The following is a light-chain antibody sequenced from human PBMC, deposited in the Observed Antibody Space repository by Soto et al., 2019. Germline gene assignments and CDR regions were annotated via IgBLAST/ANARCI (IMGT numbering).Light chain of an antibody. CDR2: GVT. Sequence: QSALTQPASVSGSPGQSITISCTGSNSDLGAYNYVSWYQQHPGKAPKLIIHGVTNRPSGVSHRFSGSKSDYTASLTISGLQAEDEGDYYCSSYTTAYFYVFGTGTKVTVL. CDR3: SSYTTAYFYV. CDR1: NSDLGAYNY. V-gene: IGLV2-14*01. J-gene: IGLJ1*01.